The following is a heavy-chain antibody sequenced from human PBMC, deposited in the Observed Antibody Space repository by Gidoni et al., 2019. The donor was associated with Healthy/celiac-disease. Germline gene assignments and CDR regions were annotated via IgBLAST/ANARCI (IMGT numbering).Heavy chain of an antibody. J-gene: IGHJ6*03. CDR3: ARESGCSGGSCQSPDYYYYYYMDV. V-gene: IGHV3-66*01. CDR1: GFTVSSNY. Sequence: EVQLVESGGGLVQPGGSLRLSCAASGFTVSSNYMRWVRQAPGKGLEWVSGIYSGGSTYYADSVKGRFTISRDNSKNTLYLQMNSLRAEDTAVYYCARESGCSGGSCQSPDYYYYYYMDVWGKGTTVTVSS. D-gene: IGHD2-15*01. CDR2: IYSGGST.